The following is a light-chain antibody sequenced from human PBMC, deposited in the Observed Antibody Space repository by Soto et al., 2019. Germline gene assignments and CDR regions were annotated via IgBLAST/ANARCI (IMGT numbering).Light chain of an antibody. CDR3: QQYGSSPIT. V-gene: IGKV3-20*01. CDR2: GAS. Sequence: EIVLTQSPATLSLSPGERATLSCRASQSVSSYLAWYQQKPGQAPRLLIYGASSRATGIPDRFSGSGSGTDFTLTISRLEPEDFAVYYCQQYGSSPITFRQGTRLEIK. CDR1: QSVSSY. J-gene: IGKJ5*01.